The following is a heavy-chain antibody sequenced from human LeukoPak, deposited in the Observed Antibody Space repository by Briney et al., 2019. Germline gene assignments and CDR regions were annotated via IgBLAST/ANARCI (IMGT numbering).Heavy chain of an antibody. Sequence: ASVTVSCTASGYTFTSYDINWMRQVTGQGLEWMGWMSPNSGNTGYAQKFQGRVTMTRDTSTGTAYLELSSLRSEDSAVYYCVRTPPNWGADFWGQGTLVTVSS. CDR2: MSPNSGNT. V-gene: IGHV1-8*01. J-gene: IGHJ4*02. CDR1: GYTFTSYD. D-gene: IGHD7-27*01. CDR3: VRTPPNWGADF.